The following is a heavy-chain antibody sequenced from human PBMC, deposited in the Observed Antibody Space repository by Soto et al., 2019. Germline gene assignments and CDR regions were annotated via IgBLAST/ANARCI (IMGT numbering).Heavy chain of an antibody. CDR1: GFPFSTYW. CDR3: ARAGYMDV. J-gene: IGHJ6*03. Sequence: EVQLVESGGGLIQPGGSLRLSCAASGFPFSTYWMPWAPQAPGKGLVWVSRINGGGSTTSYVDSVKGRFTISRENAKNTLYLQRNGLRAEDTAVYYCARAGYMDVWGKGTTVTVSS. V-gene: IGHV3-74*01. CDR2: INGGGSTT.